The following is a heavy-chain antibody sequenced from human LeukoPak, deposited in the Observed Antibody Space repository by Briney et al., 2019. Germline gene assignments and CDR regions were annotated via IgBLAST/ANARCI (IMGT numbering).Heavy chain of an antibody. CDR3: ARQFSSGWRNWFDP. CDR1: GGTFSSYA. CDR2: IIPIFGTA. V-gene: IGHV1-69*13. J-gene: IGHJ5*02. D-gene: IGHD6-19*01. Sequence: ASVKVSCKASGGTFSSYAISWVRQAPGQGLEWMGGIIPIFGTANYAQKFQGRVTITADESTSTAYMELSRLRSDDTAVYYCARQFSSGWRNWFDPWGQGTLVTVSS.